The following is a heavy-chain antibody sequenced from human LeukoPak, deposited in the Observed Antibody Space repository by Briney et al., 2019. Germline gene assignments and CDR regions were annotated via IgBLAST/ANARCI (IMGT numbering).Heavy chain of an antibody. CDR2: ISAYTGKT. J-gene: IGHJ4*02. CDR1: GYTFTNYG. CDR3: ARGDGYCSGGSCMIFDY. Sequence: ASVKVSCKASGYTFTNYGITWVRQASGQGIEWMGWISAYTGKTNSAQKLQGRVTMTTDTSTSTGYMELRSLRSDDAAVYYCARGDGYCSGGSCMIFDYWGQGTLVTVSS. V-gene: IGHV1-18*01. D-gene: IGHD2-15*01.